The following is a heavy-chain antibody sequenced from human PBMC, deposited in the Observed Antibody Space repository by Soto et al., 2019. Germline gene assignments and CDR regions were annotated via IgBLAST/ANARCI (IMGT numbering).Heavy chain of an antibody. D-gene: IGHD1-26*01. Sequence: GGSLRLSCAASGLTFSNAWMSWVRQAPGKGLEWVGRIKSKTDGGTTDYAAPVKGRFTXXXXXXKXTXYLXXXSLKTEDTSVYYCTPTTKIDFWGQRSLVIVSS. CDR2: IKSKTDGGTT. CDR1: GLTFSNAW. CDR3: TPTTKIDF. J-gene: IGHJ4*02. V-gene: IGHV3-15*01.